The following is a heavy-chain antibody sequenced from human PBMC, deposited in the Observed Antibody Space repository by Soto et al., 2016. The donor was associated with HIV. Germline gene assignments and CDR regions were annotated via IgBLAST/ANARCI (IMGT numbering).Heavy chain of an antibody. CDR2: MNPNSGNT. CDR3: ARAPTYGSNWSPSNHYFYMDV. Sequence: QVQLVQSGAEVKKPGASVNVSCKASGYTFTSYDINWVRQATGQGPEWMGWMNPNSGNTGYAQKFQGRVTITRNTSVSTAYMELSSLRSEDTAVYYCARAPTYGSNWSPSNHYFYMDVWGKGTTVTVS. D-gene: IGHD6-13*01. CDR1: GYTFTSYD. J-gene: IGHJ6*03. V-gene: IGHV1-8*03.